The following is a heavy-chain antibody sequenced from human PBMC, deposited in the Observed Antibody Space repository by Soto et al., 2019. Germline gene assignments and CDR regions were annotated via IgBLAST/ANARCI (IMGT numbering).Heavy chain of an antibody. V-gene: IGHV3-23*01. Sequence: EVQLLESGGGLVQPGGSLRLSCAASGFTFSSYAMSWVRQAPGKGLEWVSAISGSGGSTYYADSVKGRFTISRDNYKNTLYLKMNSLRAEDTAVYYCAKDIVVVPAAPSFDYWGQGTLVTVSS. D-gene: IGHD2-2*01. CDR3: AKDIVVVPAAPSFDY. J-gene: IGHJ4*02. CDR1: GFTFSSYA. CDR2: ISGSGGST.